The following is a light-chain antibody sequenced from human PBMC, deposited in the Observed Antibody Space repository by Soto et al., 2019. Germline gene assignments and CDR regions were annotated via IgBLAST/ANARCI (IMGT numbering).Light chain of an antibody. CDR2: GAS. Sequence: EIVLAQSPGTLSLSPWERATLSCRASQSVTNSFLAWYQQKPGQAPRLLIYGASRRATDIPDRFTGSGSGTDFTLTISRLEPEDFAVYYCQQYVSSPWAFGQGTKVDIK. J-gene: IGKJ1*01. V-gene: IGKV3-20*01. CDR1: QSVTNSF. CDR3: QQYVSSPWA.